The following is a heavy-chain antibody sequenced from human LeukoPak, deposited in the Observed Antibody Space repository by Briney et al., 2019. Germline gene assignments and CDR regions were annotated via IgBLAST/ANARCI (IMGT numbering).Heavy chain of an antibody. Sequence: GGSLRLSCAASGFTFSTYAMSWVRQAPGKGLEWVSAINSGGSTYYADSVKGRFTISRDNAKNSLYLQMNSLRAEDTAVYYCARATTGAFDYWGQGTLVTVSS. CDR3: ARATTGAFDY. CDR2: INSGGST. D-gene: IGHD4-11*01. CDR1: GFTFSTYA. J-gene: IGHJ4*02. V-gene: IGHV3-21*01.